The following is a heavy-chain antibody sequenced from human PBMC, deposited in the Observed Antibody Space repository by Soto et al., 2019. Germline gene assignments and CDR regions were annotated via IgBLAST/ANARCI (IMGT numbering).Heavy chain of an antibody. CDR3: ARAGTRNAFDI. V-gene: IGHV1-18*01. CDR1: GYTFSNNG. D-gene: IGHD1-7*01. J-gene: IGHJ3*02. CDR2: ISAHKGNT. Sequence: ASVKVSCKASGYTFSNNGITWVRQAPGQGLEWVGWISAHKGNTNYAERVQGRVSITTDTSTSTAYMELRSLRSDDTAVYYGARAGTRNAFDIWGQGTIVTVSS.